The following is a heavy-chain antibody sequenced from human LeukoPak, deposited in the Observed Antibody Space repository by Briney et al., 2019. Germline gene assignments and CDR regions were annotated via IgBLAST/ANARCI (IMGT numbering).Heavy chain of an antibody. CDR3: ARVAEAAAFDS. D-gene: IGHD6-13*01. Sequence: PGWALRLSCAASGFTFSSYSMKWGRQAPGKGLEWVSFISSSSSYIYYRDSVKGRFTISRDNARNSLYLQMNSLRAEDTAVYYCARVAEAAAFDSWGQGTLVTVSS. CDR1: GFTFSSYS. V-gene: IGHV3-21*01. J-gene: IGHJ4*02. CDR2: ISSSSSYI.